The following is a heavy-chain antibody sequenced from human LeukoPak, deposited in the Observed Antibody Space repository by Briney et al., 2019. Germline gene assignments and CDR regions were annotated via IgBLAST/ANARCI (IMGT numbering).Heavy chain of an antibody. D-gene: IGHD3-10*01. J-gene: IGHJ4*02. CDR1: GGTFSSYA. CDR3: ARGVPPDGSGSPGGTIAEPYFDY. CDR2: IIPIFGTA. Sequence: SVKVSCKASGGTFSSYAISWVRQAPGQGLEWMGGIIPIFGTANYAQKFQGRVTITADESTSTAYMELSSLRSEDTAVYYCARGVPPDGSGSPGGTIAEPYFDYWGQGTLVTVSS. V-gene: IGHV1-69*13.